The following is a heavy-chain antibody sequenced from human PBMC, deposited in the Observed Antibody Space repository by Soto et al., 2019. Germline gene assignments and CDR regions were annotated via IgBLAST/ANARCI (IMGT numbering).Heavy chain of an antibody. CDR1: GFTFSTYG. D-gene: IGHD4-17*01. CDR3: ARGFPIVTTVDY. CDR2: IWYDGSNK. V-gene: IGHV3-33*01. Sequence: QVQLVESGGGVVQPGRSLRLSCAASGFTFSTYGMHWVRQAPGKGLEWVAVIWYDGSNKYYADSVKGRFTISRDNSKNTLYLQMNSLRAEDTAVYYCARGFPIVTTVDYWDQGTLVTVSS. J-gene: IGHJ4*02.